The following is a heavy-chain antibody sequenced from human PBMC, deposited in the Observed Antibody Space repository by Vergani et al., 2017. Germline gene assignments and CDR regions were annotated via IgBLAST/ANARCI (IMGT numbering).Heavy chain of an antibody. J-gene: IGHJ4*02. CDR2: IHPSGGST. CDR1: GYTFTSYY. Sequence: QVQLVQSGAEVKKPGASVKVSCKASGYTFTSYYMHWVRQAPGQGLEWMGIIHPSGGSTSYAQKFQGRVTMTRDTSTSTVYMELSSLRSEDTAVDYGEREADIVATSKWGEFDYWGQGTLVTVSS. CDR3: EREADIVATSKWGEFDY. D-gene: IGHD5-12*01. V-gene: IGHV1-46*01.